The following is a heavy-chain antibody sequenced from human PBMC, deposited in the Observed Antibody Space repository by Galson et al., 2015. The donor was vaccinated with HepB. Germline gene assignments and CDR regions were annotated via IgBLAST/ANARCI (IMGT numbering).Heavy chain of an antibody. Sequence: SETLSLTCTVSGGSISSYYWSWIRHPPGKGLEWLGYIYNSGSTHYNPSLKSRVTISVDTSKNQFSLKLSSVTAADTAVYYCAREGGWFVELLYSPPYNDAFDIWGQRTMFTVSS. CDR3: AREGGWFVELLYSPPYNDAFDI. CDR2: IYNSGST. J-gene: IGHJ3*02. CDR1: GGSISSYY. V-gene: IGHV4-59*13. D-gene: IGHD3-10*01.